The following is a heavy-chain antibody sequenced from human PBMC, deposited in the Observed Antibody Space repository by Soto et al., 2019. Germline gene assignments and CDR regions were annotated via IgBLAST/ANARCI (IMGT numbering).Heavy chain of an antibody. Sequence: QVQLVESGGGVVQPGRSLRLSCAASGFTFSSYGMHWVRQAPGKGLEWVAVIWYDGSNKYYADSVKGRFTISRDNSKNTLYLQMNSLRAEDTAVYYCARDLRYCSGGSCYGTPSFDYWGQGTLVTVSS. CDR2: IWYDGSNK. J-gene: IGHJ4*02. CDR1: GFTFSSYG. D-gene: IGHD2-15*01. V-gene: IGHV3-33*01. CDR3: ARDLRYCSGGSCYGTPSFDY.